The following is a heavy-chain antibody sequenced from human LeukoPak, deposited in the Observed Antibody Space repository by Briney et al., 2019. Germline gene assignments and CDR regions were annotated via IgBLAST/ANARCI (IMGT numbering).Heavy chain of an antibody. V-gene: IGHV3-53*01. CDR2: IYSGGST. D-gene: IGHD3-10*01. Sequence: GGSLRLSCAASGFTFSNYAMSWVRQAPGKGLEWVSVIYSGGSTYYADSVKGRFTISRDNSKNTLYLQMNSLRAEDTAVYYCARITYYYGSGSYSFDYWGQGTLVTVSS. CDR1: GFTFSNYA. CDR3: ARITYYYGSGSYSFDY. J-gene: IGHJ4*02.